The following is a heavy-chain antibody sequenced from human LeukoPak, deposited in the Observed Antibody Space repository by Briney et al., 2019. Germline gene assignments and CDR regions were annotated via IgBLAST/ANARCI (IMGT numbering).Heavy chain of an antibody. V-gene: IGHV5-51*01. D-gene: IGHD6-6*01. CDR1: GYSFTNFW. CDR3: ARLRGDSSSLY. Sequence: GESLQISCQGSGYSFTNFWIGWVRQPPGKGLEWMGIIYPGDSDARYSPSFQGQVTILADRSISTVYLQWSSLKASDTAMYYCARLRGDSSSLYWGQGTLVTVSS. J-gene: IGHJ4*02. CDR2: IYPGDSDA.